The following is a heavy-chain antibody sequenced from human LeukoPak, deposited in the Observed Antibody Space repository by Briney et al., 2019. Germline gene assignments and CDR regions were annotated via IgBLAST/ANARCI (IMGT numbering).Heavy chain of an antibody. CDR1: GFTFTHYA. CDR3: ARGRRGYSYYYYYYYMDV. J-gene: IGHJ6*03. Sequence: GGSLRLSCAASGFTFTHYAMSWVRQAPGKGLEWVSSVSGSGTDTYYRDSVKGRFTISRDNAKNSLYLQMNSLRAEDTAVYYCARGRRGYSYYYYYYYMDVWGKGTTVTVSS. V-gene: IGHV3-23*01. D-gene: IGHD5-18*01. CDR2: VSGSGTDT.